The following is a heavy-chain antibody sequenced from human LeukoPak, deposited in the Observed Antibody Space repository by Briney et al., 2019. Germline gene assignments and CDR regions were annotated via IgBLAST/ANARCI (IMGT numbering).Heavy chain of an antibody. J-gene: IGHJ6*03. CDR3: ARVAYYYYYYYMDV. CDR2: VYYSGST. Sequence: PSETLSLTCTVSGGSISSGDYYWSWIRQPPGKGLGRIGYVYYSGSTYYNPSLKSRVTISVDTSKNQFSLKLSSVTAADTAVYYCARVAYYYYYYYMDVWGKGTTVTVSS. V-gene: IGHV4-30-4*08. CDR1: GGSISSGDYY.